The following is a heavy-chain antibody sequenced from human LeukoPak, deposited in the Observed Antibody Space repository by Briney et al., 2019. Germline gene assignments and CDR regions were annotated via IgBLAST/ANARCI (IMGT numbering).Heavy chain of an antibody. V-gene: IGHV5-51*01. CDR3: ARRAASQEWFDP. CDR1: GYNFANYW. CDR2: IYPGDSDT. J-gene: IGHJ5*02. D-gene: IGHD6-25*01. Sequence: GESLKISCQGSGYNFANYWIGWVRQMPGRGLEWMGIIYPGDSDTRYSPSFKGQVTISADKSISTAYLQWTSLKASDTAMYYCARRAASQEWFDPWGQGTLVTVSS.